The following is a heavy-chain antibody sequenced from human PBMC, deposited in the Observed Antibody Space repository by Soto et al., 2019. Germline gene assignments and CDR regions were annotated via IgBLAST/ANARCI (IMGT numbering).Heavy chain of an antibody. CDR2: IKSKADGGII. V-gene: IGHV3-15*01. CDR3: TTAFE. J-gene: IGHJ4*02. Sequence: EVQLVESGGGLVKPGGSLRLSCAVSGITFSNAWMTWVRQAPGKGLEWVGLIKSKADGGIIDYAATVKGRFAISRDDSENTLSLQMNSLKTEDTSVYYCTTAFEWGQGTLVTVSS. CDR1: GITFSNAW.